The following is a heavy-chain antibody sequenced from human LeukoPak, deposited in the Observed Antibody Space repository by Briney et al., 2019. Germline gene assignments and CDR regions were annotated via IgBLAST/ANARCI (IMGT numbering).Heavy chain of an antibody. Sequence: GGSLRLSCAASGFTFSSYSVNWVRQAPGKGREWVSYISSNSSNIFHADSVEARFTIPRDTAKNTLYLQMNSLRAEDTCVYYCARPDSKDAAFDIWGQGTMVTVSS. CDR1: GFTFSSYS. D-gene: IGHD3-22*01. CDR2: ISSNSSNI. CDR3: ARPDSKDAAFDI. V-gene: IGHV3-48*04. J-gene: IGHJ3*02.